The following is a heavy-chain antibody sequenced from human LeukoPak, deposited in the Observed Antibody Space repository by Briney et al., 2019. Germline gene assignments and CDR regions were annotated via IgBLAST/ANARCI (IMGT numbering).Heavy chain of an antibody. CDR2: IYYSGST. V-gene: IGHV4-59*01. Sequence: SETLSLTCTVSGGSISSYYWSWIRQPPGKGLEWIGYIYYSGSTNYNPSLKSRVTISVDTSRTQFSLKLSSVTAADTAVYYCARTAWGSAFDIWGQGTMVTVSS. CDR1: GGSISSYY. J-gene: IGHJ3*02. CDR3: ARTAWGSAFDI. D-gene: IGHD7-27*01.